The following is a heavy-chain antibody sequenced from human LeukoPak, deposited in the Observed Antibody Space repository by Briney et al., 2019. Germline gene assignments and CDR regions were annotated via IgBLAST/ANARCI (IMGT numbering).Heavy chain of an antibody. D-gene: IGHD3-22*01. CDR2: ISYDGSNK. CDR1: GFTFSSYG. V-gene: IGHV3-30*18. CDR3: AKEDVVVITIRYFQH. Sequence: PGRSLRLSCAASGFTFSSYGMHWVRQAPGRGLEWVAVISYDGSNKYYANSVKGRFTTSRDNSKNTLYLQMNSLRTEDTAIYYCAKEDVVVITIRYFQHWGQGTLVTVSS. J-gene: IGHJ1*01.